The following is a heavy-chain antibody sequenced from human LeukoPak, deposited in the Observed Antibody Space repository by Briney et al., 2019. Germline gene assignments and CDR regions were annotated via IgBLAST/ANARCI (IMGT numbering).Heavy chain of an antibody. CDR1: GGSISSYY. CDR3: ARDPIAAQAFDI. D-gene: IGHD6-6*01. Sequence: SSETLSLTCTVSGGSISSYYWSWIRQPAGKGLEWIGRVYTSGSTNYNPSLKSRVTMSVDTSKNQFSLKLSSVTAADTAVYYCARDPIAAQAFDIWGQGTMVTVSS. J-gene: IGHJ3*02. CDR2: VYTSGST. V-gene: IGHV4-4*07.